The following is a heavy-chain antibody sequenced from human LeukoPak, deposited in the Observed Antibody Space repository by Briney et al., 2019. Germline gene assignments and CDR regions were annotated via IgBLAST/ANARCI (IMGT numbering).Heavy chain of an antibody. Sequence: GGSLRLSCAASGFTFSSYEMSWVRQAPGKGLEWVSEISGSGTTIFYADSVKGRFTVSRDNAKNSLYLQMNSRRVEDTAVYYCASSPRGVYWGQGTLVTVSS. CDR2: ISGSGTTI. V-gene: IGHV3-48*03. J-gene: IGHJ4*02. CDR1: GFTFSSYE. CDR3: ASSPRGVY. D-gene: IGHD3-10*01.